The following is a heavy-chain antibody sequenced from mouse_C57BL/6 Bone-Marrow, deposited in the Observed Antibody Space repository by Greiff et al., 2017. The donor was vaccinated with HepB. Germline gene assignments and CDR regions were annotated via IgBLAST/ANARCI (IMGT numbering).Heavy chain of an antibody. D-gene: IGHD2-12*01. V-gene: IGHV1-20*01. CDR1: GYSFTGYF. J-gene: IGHJ4*01. Sequence: EVKLMESGPELVKPGDSVKISCKASGYSFTGYFMNWVMQSHGKSLEWIGRINPYNGDTFYNQKFKGKATLTVDKSSSTAHMELRSLTSEDSAVYYCALLLYSFYAMDYWGQGTSVTVSS. CDR3: ALLLYSFYAMDY. CDR2: INPYNGDT.